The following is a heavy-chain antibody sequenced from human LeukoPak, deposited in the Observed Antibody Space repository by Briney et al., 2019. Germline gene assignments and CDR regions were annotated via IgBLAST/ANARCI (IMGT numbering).Heavy chain of an antibody. CDR1: GGSISSSIYY. J-gene: IGHJ4*02. D-gene: IGHD3-3*01. V-gene: IGHV4-39*01. CDR3: ASRPFLWSFAY. CDR2: IYSSVT. Sequence: SETLSLTCTVSGGSISSSIYYWGWIRQPPGKGLEWIASIYSSVTYYNPSLKSRVTISVDTSKNQFSLNLSSVTAADTAVYYCASRPFLWSFAYWGQGTLVTVSS.